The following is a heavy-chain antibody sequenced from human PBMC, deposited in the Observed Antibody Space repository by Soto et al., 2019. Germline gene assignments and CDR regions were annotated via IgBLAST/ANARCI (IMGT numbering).Heavy chain of an antibody. J-gene: IGHJ6*02. CDR2: INPNSGGT. Sequence: QVQLVQSGAEVKKPGASVKVSCKASGYTFTGYYMHWVRQAPGQGLEWMGWINPNSGGTNYAQKFQGRVTMTRDTSISTAYMELSSLRSDDTAVYYCARDLGRVVPAVSDGMDVWGQGTTVTVSS. D-gene: IGHD2-2*01. CDR3: ARDLGRVVPAVSDGMDV. V-gene: IGHV1-2*02. CDR1: GYTFTGYY.